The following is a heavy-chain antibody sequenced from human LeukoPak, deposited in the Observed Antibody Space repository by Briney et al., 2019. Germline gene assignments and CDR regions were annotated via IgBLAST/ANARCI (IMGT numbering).Heavy chain of an antibody. V-gene: IGHV3-64D*09. CDR3: VKVPLRTRYYFDY. Sequence: PGRSLRLSCSASVFIFSNYATNCVRQTPGKGLEYGLAISISGGSTYYADSVKGRFTISRYNSKNTLYRQMSRMRAEDTVVYYCVKVPLRTRYYFDYWGQGNLVTVSS. CDR1: VFIFSNYA. D-gene: IGHD3-3*01. CDR2: ISISGGST. J-gene: IGHJ4*02.